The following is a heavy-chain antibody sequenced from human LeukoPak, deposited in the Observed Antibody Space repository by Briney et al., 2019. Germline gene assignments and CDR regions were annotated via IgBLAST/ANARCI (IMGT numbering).Heavy chain of an antibody. J-gene: IGHJ4*02. CDR1: GYTFTTYY. Sequence: VASVKVSCKASGYTFTTYYIHWVRQAPGQGLEWMGRINPNSGGTNYAQKFQGRVTMTRDTSISTAYMELSRLRSDDTAVYYCARAPEADSSGYYHFDYWGQGTLVTVSS. D-gene: IGHD3-22*01. V-gene: IGHV1-2*06. CDR3: ARAPEADSSGYYHFDY. CDR2: INPNSGGT.